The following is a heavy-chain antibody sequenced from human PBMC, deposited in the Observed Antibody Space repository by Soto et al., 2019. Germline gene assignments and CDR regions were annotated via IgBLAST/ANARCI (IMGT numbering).Heavy chain of an antibody. CDR2: MYNTGNT. J-gene: IGHJ5*02. Sequence: SETLSLTCTVSGGSISGYYWSWIRQPPGKGLEWIGYMYNTGNTVYNPSCKSRVTISVDTSKNQFSLKLNSVTAADAALYYCARDFFDSSDYTRNWFDPWGQGTLVTVSS. V-gene: IGHV4-59*08. D-gene: IGHD3-22*01. CDR1: GGSISGYY. CDR3: ARDFFDSSDYTRNWFDP.